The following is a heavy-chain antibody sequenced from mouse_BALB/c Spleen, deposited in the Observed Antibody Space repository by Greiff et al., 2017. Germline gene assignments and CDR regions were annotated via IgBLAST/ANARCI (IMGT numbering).Heavy chain of an antibody. CDR2: ISYDGSN. Sequence: EVKLMESGPGLVKPSQSLSLTCSVTGYSITSGYYWNWIRQLPGNKLELMGYISYDGSNNYNPSLKNRISITRDTSKNQFFLKLNSVTTEDTATYYCASHDCDYYFDYWGQGTTLTVSS. J-gene: IGHJ2*01. CDR3: ASHDCDYYFDY. CDR1: GYSITSGYY. V-gene: IGHV3-6*02. D-gene: IGHD2-4*01.